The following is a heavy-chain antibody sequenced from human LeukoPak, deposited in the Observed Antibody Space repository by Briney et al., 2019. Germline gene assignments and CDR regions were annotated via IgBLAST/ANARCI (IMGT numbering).Heavy chain of an antibody. J-gene: IGHJ4*02. V-gene: IGHV1-3*04. CDR2: INTGNGNT. CDR1: GYTFTSYA. CDR3: ARNTETAIPLPYYFDY. Sequence: ASVKVSCKASGYTFTSYAIHWVRQAPGQRLECMGWINTGNGNTKYSQKFQGRVTITRDTSASTAYMDLSSLRPEDTAVYYCARNTETAIPLPYYFDYWGQGTLVTVSS. D-gene: IGHD2-21*02.